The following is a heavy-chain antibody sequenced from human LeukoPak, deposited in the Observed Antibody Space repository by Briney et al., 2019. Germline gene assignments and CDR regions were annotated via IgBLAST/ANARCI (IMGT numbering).Heavy chain of an antibody. J-gene: IGHJ4*02. Sequence: GGSLRLSCAASGFTFSSYGMSWVRQAPGKGLEWVSTISGSGGSTYYTDSVKGRFTISRDNSKNTLYLQTNSLRAEDTAVYYCAKKYSSGWYSYFDYWGQGTLVTVSS. D-gene: IGHD6-19*01. V-gene: IGHV3-23*01. CDR2: ISGSGGST. CDR3: AKKYSSGWYSYFDY. CDR1: GFTFSSYG.